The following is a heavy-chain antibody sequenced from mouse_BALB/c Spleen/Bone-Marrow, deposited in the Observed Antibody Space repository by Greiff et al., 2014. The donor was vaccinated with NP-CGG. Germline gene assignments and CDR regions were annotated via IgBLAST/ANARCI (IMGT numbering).Heavy chain of an antibody. D-gene: IGHD2-3*01. J-gene: IGHJ4*01. Sequence: QVQLKESGAELVRPGSSVKISCKASGYAFSSYWMNWVKQRPGQGLEWIGQIYPGDGDTNYNGKFKGKATLTADKSSSTAYMQLSSPTSEDSAVYFCARLDGYYPYYAMDYWGQGTSVTVSS. V-gene: IGHV1-80*01. CDR2: IYPGDGDT. CDR1: GYAFSSYW. CDR3: ARLDGYYPYYAMDY.